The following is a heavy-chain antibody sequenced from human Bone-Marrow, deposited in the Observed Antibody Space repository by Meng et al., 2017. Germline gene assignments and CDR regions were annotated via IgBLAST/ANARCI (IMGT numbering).Heavy chain of an antibody. CDR2: IYYSGST. Sequence: QVEPQEAGPGLVKPSQTLSLTCTVSGGSISSGGYYWSWIRQHPGKGLEWIGYIYYSGSTYYNPSLKSLVTISVDTSKNQFSLKLSSVTAADTAVYYCARTYYDFWSGYYYFDYWGQGTLVTVSS. J-gene: IGHJ4*02. D-gene: IGHD3-3*01. V-gene: IGHV4-31*01. CDR3: ARTYYDFWSGYYYFDY. CDR1: GGSISSGGYY.